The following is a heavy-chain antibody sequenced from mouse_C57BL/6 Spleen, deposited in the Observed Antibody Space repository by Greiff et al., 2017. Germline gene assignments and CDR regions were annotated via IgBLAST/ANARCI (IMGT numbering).Heavy chain of an antibody. CDR1: GYAFSRYW. Sequence: QVQLQQSGAELVKPGASVKISCKASGYAFSRYWMNWVKQRPGKGLEWIGQIYPGDGDTTYNGKFKGKATLTADKSSSTAYMQLSSLTSEDSAVYFCARRTATSYAMDYWGQGTSVTVSS. CDR2: IYPGDGDT. J-gene: IGHJ4*01. V-gene: IGHV1-80*01. CDR3: ARRTATSYAMDY. D-gene: IGHD1-2*01.